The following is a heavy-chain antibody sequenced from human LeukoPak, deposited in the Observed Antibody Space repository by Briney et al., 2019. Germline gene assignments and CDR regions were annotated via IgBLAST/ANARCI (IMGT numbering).Heavy chain of an antibody. V-gene: IGHV3-21*01. Sequence: GGSLRLSCVASGFTFSIYTMSWVRQAPGKGLEWVSSITSSSSSIYSADSVKGRLTISRDNAKNSLYLEMNGLRDEDTAVYYCARDLAWGAYWGQGTLVTVSS. CDR1: GFTFSIYT. CDR3: ARDLAWGAY. CDR2: ITSSSSSI. J-gene: IGHJ4*02. D-gene: IGHD4/OR15-4a*01.